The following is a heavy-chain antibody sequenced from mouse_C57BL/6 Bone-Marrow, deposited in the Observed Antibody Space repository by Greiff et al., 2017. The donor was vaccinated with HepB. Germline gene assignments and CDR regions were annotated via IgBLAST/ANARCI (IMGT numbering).Heavy chain of an antibody. CDR2: IDPNGGGT. V-gene: IGHV1-72*01. CDR3: ASRWLLGAY. CDR1: GYTFTTYG. Sequence: VQLQQPGAELVKPGASVKLSCKASGYTFTTYGRHWVRQRPGRGLEGIGRIDPNGGGTKYNEKFKSKATLTVDKPSSTAYMQLSSLTSEDSAVYYCASRWLLGAYWGQGTLVTVSA. J-gene: IGHJ3*01. D-gene: IGHD2-3*01.